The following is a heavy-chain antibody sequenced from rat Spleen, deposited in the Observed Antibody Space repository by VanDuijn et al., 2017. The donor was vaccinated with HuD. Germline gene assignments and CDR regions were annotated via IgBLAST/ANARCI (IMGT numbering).Heavy chain of an antibody. V-gene: IGHV5-20*01. Sequence: EVQLVESGGGLVRPGRSLKLSCAGSGFIFSDYAMAWVCQAPTKGLEWVASITNSGGSSYYLASVRGRFTISRDNAKSTLYLQMDSLRSEDTATYYCTTGVYWGQGVVVTVSS. CDR3: TTGVY. CDR1: GFIFSDYA. CDR2: ITNSGGSS. D-gene: IGHD4-3*01. J-gene: IGHJ2*01.